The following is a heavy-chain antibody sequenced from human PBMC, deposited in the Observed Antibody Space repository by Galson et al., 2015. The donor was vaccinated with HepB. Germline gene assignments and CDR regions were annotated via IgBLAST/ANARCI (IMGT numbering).Heavy chain of an antibody. Sequence: TLSLTCTVSGGSISSGDYYWSWIRQPPGKGLEWIGYIYYSGSTYYNPSLKSRVTISVDTSKNQFSLKLSSVTAADTAVYYCARSPYCSSTSCYLNFDYWGQGTLVTVSS. J-gene: IGHJ4*02. V-gene: IGHV4-30-4*01. CDR1: GGSISSGDYY. CDR2: IYYSGST. D-gene: IGHD2-2*01. CDR3: ARSPYCSSTSCYLNFDY.